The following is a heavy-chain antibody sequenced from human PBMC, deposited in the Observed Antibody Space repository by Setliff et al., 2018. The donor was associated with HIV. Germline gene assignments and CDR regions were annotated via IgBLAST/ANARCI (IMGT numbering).Heavy chain of an antibody. Sequence: ASVKVSCKASGYTFTDHYMHWVRQAPGQGLEWMGWMNPSTGGTRFAQKFQGRVTMTRDTFITTAYMELSSLRSDDTAVYYCARMGESPPHSSSWYYWGQGTLVTVSS. CDR3: ARMGESPPHSSSWYY. V-gene: IGHV1-2*02. J-gene: IGHJ4*02. CDR1: GYTFTDHY. D-gene: IGHD6-13*01. CDR2: MNPSTGGT.